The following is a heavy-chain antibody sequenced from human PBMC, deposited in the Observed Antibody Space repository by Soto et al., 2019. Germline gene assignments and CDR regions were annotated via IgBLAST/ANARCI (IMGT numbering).Heavy chain of an antibody. V-gene: IGHV3-48*01. D-gene: IGHD1-26*01. J-gene: IGHJ6*03. CDR2: ISSSSSTI. Sequence: EVQLVESGGGLVQPGGSLRLSCAASGFTFSSYSMNWVRQAPGKGLEWVSYISSSSSTIYYADSVKGRFTISRDNAKNSLYLQMNSLSAEDTAVYYCARDRTTYYYYYYMDVWGKGTTVTVSS. CDR1: GFTFSSYS. CDR3: ARDRTTYYYYYYMDV.